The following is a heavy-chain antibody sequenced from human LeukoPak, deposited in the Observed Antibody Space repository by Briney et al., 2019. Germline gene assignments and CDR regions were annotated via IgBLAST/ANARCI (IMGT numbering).Heavy chain of an antibody. Sequence: PGGSLRLSCAASGFTFSSYGMSWVRQAPGMGLEWVSAISGSGGSTYYADSVKGRFTISRDNAKKSLYLQMNSLRAEDTAVYYCARDFQYDYGDYVVSWGQGTLVTVSS. V-gene: IGHV3-23*01. CDR1: GFTFSSYG. D-gene: IGHD4-17*01. CDR3: ARDFQYDYGDYVVS. CDR2: ISGSGGST. J-gene: IGHJ4*02.